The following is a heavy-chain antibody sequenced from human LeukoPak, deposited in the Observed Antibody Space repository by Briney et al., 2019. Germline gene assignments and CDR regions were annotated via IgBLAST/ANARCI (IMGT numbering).Heavy chain of an antibody. CDR3: ARLRGSGWYEVDY. D-gene: IGHD6-19*01. CDR2: IYYSGST. V-gene: IGHV4-59*08. Sequence: SETLSLTCTVSGGSISSYYWSWIRQPPGKGLEWIGYIYYSGSTNYNPSLKSRVTMSVDTSKNQFSLKLSSVTAADTAVYYCARLRGSGWYEVDYWGQGTLVTVSS. CDR1: GGSISSYY. J-gene: IGHJ4*02.